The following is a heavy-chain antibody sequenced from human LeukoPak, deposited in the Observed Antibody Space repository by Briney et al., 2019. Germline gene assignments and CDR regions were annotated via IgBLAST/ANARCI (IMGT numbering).Heavy chain of an antibody. V-gene: IGHV1-2*02. CDR1: GYTFTGYY. CDR2: INPNNGGT. CDR3: ARGYYDSSGYYNFDY. D-gene: IGHD3-22*01. Sequence: ASVKVSCKASGYTFTGYYMHWVRQAPGQGLEWMGWINPNNGGTNYAQKFQGRVTMTRDTSISTAYMELSRLRSDDTAVYYCARGYYDSSGYYNFDYWGQGTLVTVSS. J-gene: IGHJ4*02.